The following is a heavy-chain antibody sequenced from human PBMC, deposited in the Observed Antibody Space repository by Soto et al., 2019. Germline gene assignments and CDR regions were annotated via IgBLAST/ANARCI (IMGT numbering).Heavy chain of an antibody. D-gene: IGHD3-3*01. J-gene: IGHJ4*02. CDR3: ARDSTYYDFWSGCY. CDR1: GFTFSSYW. V-gene: IGHV3-7*05. CDR2: IKQDGSEK. Sequence: EVQLVESGGGLVQPGGSLRLSCAASGFTFSSYWMSWVRQAPGKGLEWVANIKQDGSEKYYVDSVKGRFTISRDNAKNSLYLQMNSLRAEDTTVYYCARDSTYYDFWSGCYWGQGTLVTVSS.